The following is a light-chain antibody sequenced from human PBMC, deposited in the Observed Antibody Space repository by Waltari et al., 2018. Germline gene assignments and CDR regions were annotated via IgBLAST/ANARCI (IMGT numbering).Light chain of an antibody. CDR2: TNI. CDR3: AAWDDSLNGWV. V-gene: IGLV1-44*01. J-gene: IGLJ3*02. CDR1: FSSIGSNA. Sequence: QSVLTQPPSASGTPGQRVTISCSGSFSSIGSNAVNWYQQLPGTAPKLLIYTNIQLPSVVPDRFSGSKSGTSASLVISGLQSEDEADYYCAAWDDSLNGWVFGGGTKLTVL.